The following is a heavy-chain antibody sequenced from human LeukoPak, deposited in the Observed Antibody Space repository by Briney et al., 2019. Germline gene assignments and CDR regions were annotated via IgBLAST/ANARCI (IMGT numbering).Heavy chain of an antibody. CDR2: ISYDGSNK. Sequence: QPGRSLRLSCAASGFTFSSYAMHWVRQAPGKGLEWVAVISYDGSNKYYADSVKGRFTISRDNSKNTLHLQMNRLRAEDTAVYYCAREGLWFGELQDYFDYWGQGTLVTVSS. J-gene: IGHJ4*02. D-gene: IGHD3-10*01. CDR3: AREGLWFGELQDYFDY. V-gene: IGHV3-30*04. CDR1: GFTFSSYA.